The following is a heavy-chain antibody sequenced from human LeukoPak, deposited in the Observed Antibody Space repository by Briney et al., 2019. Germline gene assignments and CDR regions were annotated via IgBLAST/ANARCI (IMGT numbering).Heavy chain of an antibody. D-gene: IGHD3-22*01. V-gene: IGHV1-69*04. CDR1: GGTFSSYA. Sequence: SVKVSCKASGGTFSSYAISWVRQAPGQGLEWMGRIIPILGIANYAQKFQGRVTITADKSTSTAYMELSSLRSEDTAVYYCARGRWHYDSSGYYPNAFDPWGQGTLVTVSS. CDR2: IIPILGIA. CDR3: ARGRWHYDSSGYYPNAFDP. J-gene: IGHJ5*02.